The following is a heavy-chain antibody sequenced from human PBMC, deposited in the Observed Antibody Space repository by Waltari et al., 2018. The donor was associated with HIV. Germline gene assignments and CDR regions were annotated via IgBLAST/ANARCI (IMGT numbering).Heavy chain of an antibody. CDR2: IKSKAGGGTT. V-gene: IGHV3-15*05. CDR1: GFTFSNAW. D-gene: IGHD3-22*01. Sequence: EVQLVESGGDLVKPGGCLRLSCAASGFTFSNAWMSWVRQAPGKGPEWVGRIKSKAGGGTTDYAAPVKGRFTISRDDSKNTLYLQMNSLRFEDTAVYYCTTDEFYYGNSGYFDYWGQGTLVTVSS. CDR3: TTDEFYYGNSGYFDY. J-gene: IGHJ4*02.